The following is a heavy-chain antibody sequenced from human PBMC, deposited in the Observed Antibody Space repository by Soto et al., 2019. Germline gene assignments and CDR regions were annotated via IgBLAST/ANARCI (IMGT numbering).Heavy chain of an antibody. CDR3: ASRLTAATLYYYYGMDV. D-gene: IGHD2-15*01. Sequence: PGGSLRLSCAASGFTVSSNYMSWVRQAPGKGLEWVSVIYSGGSTYYADSVKGRFTISRDNSKNTLYLQMNSLRAEDTAVYYCASRLTAATLYYYYGMDVWGPGTTATVAS. V-gene: IGHV3-53*01. CDR1: GFTVSSNY. J-gene: IGHJ6*02. CDR2: IYSGGST.